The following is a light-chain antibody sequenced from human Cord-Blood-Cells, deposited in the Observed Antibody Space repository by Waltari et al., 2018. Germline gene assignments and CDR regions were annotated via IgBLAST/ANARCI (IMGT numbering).Light chain of an antibody. Sequence: EIVLTQSPATLSLSPGERATLSCRASQSVSSSYLAWYQQEPGQAPRLLIYGASSRATGIPDTFSGSGSGTDFTLTISRLEPEDFAVYYCQQYGSSPLTFGGGTKVEIK. V-gene: IGKV3-20*01. CDR1: QSVSSSY. J-gene: IGKJ4*01. CDR3: QQYGSSPLT. CDR2: GAS.